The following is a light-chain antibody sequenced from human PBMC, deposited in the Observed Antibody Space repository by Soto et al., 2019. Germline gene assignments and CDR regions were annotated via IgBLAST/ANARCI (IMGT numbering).Light chain of an antibody. CDR3: SSYAGSNIFI. V-gene: IGLV2-8*01. CDR2: EVT. J-gene: IGLJ2*01. Sequence: QSALTQPPSASGSPGQSVTISCTGTSSDVGGYKYVSRYQQHPGEAPKLIIYEVTKRPSGVPDRFSGSKSGNTASLTVSGLQAEDEADYYCSSYAGSNIFIFGGGTKLTVL. CDR1: SSDVGGYKY.